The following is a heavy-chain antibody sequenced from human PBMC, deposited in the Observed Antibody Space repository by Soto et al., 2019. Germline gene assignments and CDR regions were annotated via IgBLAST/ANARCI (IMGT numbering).Heavy chain of an antibody. CDR1: EITFSRFA. J-gene: IGHJ6*02. CDR3: AKESRPAAVSTTFNYYFGMDV. D-gene: IGHD3-3*01. CDR2: VSSDGIRK. Sequence: GGSLRLSCAAYEITFSRFAMHWVRQAPGKGLEWVAGVSSDGIRKYYADSVKGRFIVSRDNSNNTLSLQMNSLRAEDTAVYYCAKESRPAAVSTTFNYYFGMDVWGQGTTVTVSS. V-gene: IGHV3-30*04.